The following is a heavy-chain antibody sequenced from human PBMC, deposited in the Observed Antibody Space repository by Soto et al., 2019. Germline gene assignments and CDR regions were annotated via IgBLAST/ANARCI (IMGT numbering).Heavy chain of an antibody. CDR3: AKEGWPTLVSPEFDY. J-gene: IGHJ4*02. D-gene: IGHD6-6*01. CDR2: ISYDGSKK. CDR1: GFTFSSYG. Sequence: QVQLVESGGGVVQPGRSLRLSCAASGFTFSSYGMHWVRQAPDKGLELVSVISYDGSKKYYSYSVKSRFTISRANSKNPLYLQMNSLRAEDTAVYYCAKEGWPTLVSPEFDYWGQGTLVTVSS. V-gene: IGHV3-30*18.